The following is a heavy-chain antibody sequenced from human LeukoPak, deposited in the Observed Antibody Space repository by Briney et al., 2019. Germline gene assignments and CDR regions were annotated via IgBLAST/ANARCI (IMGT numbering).Heavy chain of an antibody. V-gene: IGHV4-31*03. Sequence: SQTLSLTCTVSGGSISSGGYYWSWIRQHPGKGLEWIGYVYYSGSTYYNPSLKSRVTISVDTSKNQFSLKLSSVTAADTAVYYCARCMDYDFWSGYPREKYNWFDPWGQGTLVTVSS. CDR1: GGSISSGGYY. J-gene: IGHJ5*02. D-gene: IGHD3-3*01. CDR3: ARCMDYDFWSGYPREKYNWFDP. CDR2: VYYSGST.